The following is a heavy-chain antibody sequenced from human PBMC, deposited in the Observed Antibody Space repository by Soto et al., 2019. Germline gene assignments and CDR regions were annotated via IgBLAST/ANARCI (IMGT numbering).Heavy chain of an antibody. Sequence: GGSLRLSCTASGFTFGDNCMSWFRQAPGKGLEWVGLIKKKGSGGTTEYAASVKGRFTISRDDSKSIAYLEMNSLKTEDTALYYCTRDYGTNPKDWFDPWGQGTLVTVS. CDR1: GFTFGDNC. CDR3: TRDYGTNPKDWFDP. CDR2: IKKKGSGGTT. V-gene: IGHV3-49*03. J-gene: IGHJ5*02. D-gene: IGHD2-8*01.